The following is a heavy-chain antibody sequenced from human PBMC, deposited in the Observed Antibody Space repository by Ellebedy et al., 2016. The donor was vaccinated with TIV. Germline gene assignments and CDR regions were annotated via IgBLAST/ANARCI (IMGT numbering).Heavy chain of an antibody. J-gene: IGHJ4*02. V-gene: IGHV3-21*01. CDR1: GFTFSSYS. Sequence: GGSLRLSCAASGFTFSSYSMNWVRQAPGKGLEWVSSISSSSSYIYYADSVKGRFTISRDNAKNSLYLQMNSLRAEDTAVYYCARISVTMVRGVGAFDIWGQGILVTVSS. D-gene: IGHD3-10*01. CDR3: ARISVTMVRGVGAFDI. CDR2: ISSSSSYI.